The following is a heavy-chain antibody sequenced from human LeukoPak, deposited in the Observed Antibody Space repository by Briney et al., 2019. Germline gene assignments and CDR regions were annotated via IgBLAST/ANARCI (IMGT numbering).Heavy chain of an antibody. V-gene: IGHV4-59*08. J-gene: IGHJ4*02. D-gene: IGHD1-26*01. CDR3: ARLLTGGATAKGSDY. Sequence: PSETLSLTCNVSGGSISHYYWSWIRQPPEKGLEWIGYIYYSGSTNYNPSLKSRVTISVDTSKNQFSLKLSSVTAADTAVYYCARLLTGGATAKGSDYWGQGTLVTVSS. CDR1: GGSISHYY. CDR2: IYYSGST.